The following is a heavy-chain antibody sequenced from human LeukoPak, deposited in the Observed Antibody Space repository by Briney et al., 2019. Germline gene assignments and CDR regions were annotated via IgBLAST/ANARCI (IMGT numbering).Heavy chain of an antibody. V-gene: IGHV3-9*01. CDR3: AKSRGSGSVPLPGFDY. CDR1: GFTFDDYA. Sequence: GGSLRLSCAVSGFTFDDYAMHWVRQAPGKGLEWVSGISWNSGSIGYADSVKGRFTISRDNAKNSLYLQMNSLRAEDTALYYCAKSRGSGSVPLPGFDYWGQGTLVTVAS. D-gene: IGHD3-10*01. CDR2: ISWNSGSI. J-gene: IGHJ4*02.